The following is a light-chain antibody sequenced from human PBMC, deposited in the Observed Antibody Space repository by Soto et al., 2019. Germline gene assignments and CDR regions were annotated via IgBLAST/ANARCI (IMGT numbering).Light chain of an antibody. J-gene: IGLJ1*01. CDR3: SSFTTTSTHV. V-gene: IGLV2-14*01. CDR2: EVN. Sequence: SVLTQPASVSGSPGQSITISCTGTSSDVGGYNYVSWFQQHPGKAPKLMIFEVNNRPSGVSDRFSGSKSGNTASLTISGLQPEDEADYYCSSFTTTSTHVFGTGTKVTVL. CDR1: SSDVGGYNY.